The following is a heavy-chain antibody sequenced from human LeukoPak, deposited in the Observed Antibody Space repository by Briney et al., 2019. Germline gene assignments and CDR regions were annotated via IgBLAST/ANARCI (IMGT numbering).Heavy chain of an antibody. Sequence: EGSLRLSCAASGFTFSRNSMNWVRQAPGKGLEWVSSISSGSTYIYYADSVKGRFTISRDNAKNSLYLQMNSLRADDTALYYCARDADSGYYYIDYWGRGTLVTVSS. CDR3: ARDADSGYYYIDY. V-gene: IGHV3-21*01. J-gene: IGHJ4*02. D-gene: IGHD3-10*01. CDR1: GFTFSRNS. CDR2: ISSGSTYI.